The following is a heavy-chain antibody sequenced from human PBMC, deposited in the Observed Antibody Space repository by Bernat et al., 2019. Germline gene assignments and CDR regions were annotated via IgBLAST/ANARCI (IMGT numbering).Heavy chain of an antibody. CDR3: AKVRFERYSSSWYPRLGAFDI. V-gene: IGHV3-23*01. CDR1: GFTFSSYA. CDR2: ISGSGGST. D-gene: IGHD6-13*01. J-gene: IGHJ3*02. Sequence: EVQLLESGGGLVQPGGSLRLSCAASGFTFSSYAMSWVRQAPGRGLEWFSAISGSGGSTYYADSVKGRFTISRDNSKNTLYLKMNSLRAEDTAVYYCAKVRFERYSSSWYPRLGAFDIWGQGTMVTVSS.